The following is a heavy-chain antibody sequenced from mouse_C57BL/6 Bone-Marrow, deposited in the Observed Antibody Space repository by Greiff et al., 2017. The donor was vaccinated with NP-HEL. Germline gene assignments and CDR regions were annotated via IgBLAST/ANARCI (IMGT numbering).Heavy chain of an antibody. CDR2: ISNGGGST. J-gene: IGHJ4*01. CDR1: GFTFSDYY. V-gene: IGHV5-12*01. D-gene: IGHD2-2*01. Sequence: EVKLQESGGGLVQPGGSLKLSCAASGFTFSDYYMYWVRQTPEQRLEWVAYISNGGGSTYYPDTVKGRSTISRDNAKTTQYLQMSRLKSEDAAMYYCARGGYGAMDYWGQGTSVTVSS. CDR3: ARGGYGAMDY.